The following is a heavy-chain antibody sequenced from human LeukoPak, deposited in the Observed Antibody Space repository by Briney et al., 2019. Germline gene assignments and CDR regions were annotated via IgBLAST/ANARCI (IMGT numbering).Heavy chain of an antibody. CDR2: IYYSGST. CDR3: AREELSIPGDRGFDY. V-gene: IGHV4-31*03. CDR1: GVSISSGGYY. D-gene: IGHD7-27*01. Sequence: SQTLSLTCTVSGVSISSGGYYWSWIRQHPGRGREWIVYIYYSGSTYYNPSLKSRVTISVDTSKNQFSLKLSSVTAADTAVYYCAREELSIPGDRGFDYWGQGTLVTVSS. J-gene: IGHJ4*02.